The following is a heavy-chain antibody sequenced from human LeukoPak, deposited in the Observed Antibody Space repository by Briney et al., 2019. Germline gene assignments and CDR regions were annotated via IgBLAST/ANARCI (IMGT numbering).Heavy chain of an antibody. Sequence: GGSLRLSCAAPGFTFSRYGMHWVRQAPGKGLEWVTFIRYDGDYKYYADSVKGRFTISRDNSKNTLYLQMNSLRVEDTAVYYCAKDENSPGDYWGQGTLVTVSS. CDR1: GFTFSRYG. CDR3: AKDENSPGDY. J-gene: IGHJ4*02. D-gene: IGHD4-11*01. CDR2: IRYDGDYK. V-gene: IGHV3-30*02.